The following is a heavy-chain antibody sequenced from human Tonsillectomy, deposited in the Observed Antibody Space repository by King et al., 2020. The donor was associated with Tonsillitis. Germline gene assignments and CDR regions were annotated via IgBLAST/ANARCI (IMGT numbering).Heavy chain of an antibody. D-gene: IGHD3-9*01. CDR1: AFTFSNYA. CDR3: AKDFVSGNGIFDPFDI. Sequence: VQLLESGGGMVQPGGSLRISCVASAFTFSNYAMSWVRQAPGKGLEWVSSIEGDGSGTFYADSVKGRFTISRDNSMRTLSLQMSSLRAEDTAVYFCAKDFVSGNGIFDPFDIRGPGTMVTVSS. J-gene: IGHJ3*02. CDR2: IEGDGSGT. V-gene: IGHV3-23*01.